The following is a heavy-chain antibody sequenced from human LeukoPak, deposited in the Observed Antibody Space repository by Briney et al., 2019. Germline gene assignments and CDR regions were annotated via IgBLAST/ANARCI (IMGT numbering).Heavy chain of an antibody. CDR1: GFTFSDYY. CDR3: ARDTYYYDSPLGY. CDR2: ISSSGSTI. J-gene: IGHJ4*02. D-gene: IGHD3-22*01. V-gene: IGHV3-11*04. Sequence: GGSLRLSCAASGFTFSDYYMSWIRQAPGKGLEWVSYISSSGSTIYCADSVKGRFTISRDNAKNSLYLQMNSLRAEDTAVYYCARDTYYYDSPLGYWGQGTLVTVSS.